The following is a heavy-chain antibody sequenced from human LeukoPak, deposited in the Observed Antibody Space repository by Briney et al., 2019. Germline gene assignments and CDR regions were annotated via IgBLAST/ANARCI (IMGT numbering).Heavy chain of an antibody. CDR3: AKVLSVTTPSFDY. V-gene: IGHV3-30*18. Sequence: GGSLRLSCAASRFTFSSYGMHWVRQAPGKGLEWVAVISHDGGDKYYADSVKGRFTISRDNSKNTLYLQMNSLRAEDTAVYYCAKVLSVTTPSFDYWGQGTLVTVSS. D-gene: IGHD4-17*01. J-gene: IGHJ4*02. CDR1: RFTFSSYG. CDR2: ISHDGGDK.